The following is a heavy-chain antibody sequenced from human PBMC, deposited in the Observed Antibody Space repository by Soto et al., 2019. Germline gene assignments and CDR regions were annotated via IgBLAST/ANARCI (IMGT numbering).Heavy chain of an antibody. V-gene: IGHV1-69*13. Sequence: ASVKVSCKASGGTFSSYAISWVRQAPGQGLEWMGGIIPIFGTANYAQKFQGRVTITADESTSTADMELSSLRSEDTAVYYCARVCLGGNSVGAQPPRTYYYYYGMDVWGQGTTVTVSS. CDR3: ARVCLGGNSVGAQPPRTYYYYYGMDV. J-gene: IGHJ6*02. CDR2: IIPIFGTA. D-gene: IGHD1-26*01. CDR1: GGTFSSYA.